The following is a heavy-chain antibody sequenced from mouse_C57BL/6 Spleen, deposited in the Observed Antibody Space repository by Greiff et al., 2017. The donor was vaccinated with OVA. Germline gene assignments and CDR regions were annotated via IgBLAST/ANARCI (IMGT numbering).Heavy chain of an antibody. CDR2: IYPSDSET. Sequence: QVQLQQPGAELVRPGSSVKLSCKASGYTFTSYWMDWVKQRPGQGLEWIGNIYPSDSETHYNQKFKDKATLTVDKSSSTAYMQLSSLTSEDSAVYDGAFYYYGSSAWFAYWGQGTLVTVSA. D-gene: IGHD1-1*01. CDR3: AFYYYGSSAWFAY. CDR1: GYTFTSYW. J-gene: IGHJ3*01. V-gene: IGHV1-61*01.